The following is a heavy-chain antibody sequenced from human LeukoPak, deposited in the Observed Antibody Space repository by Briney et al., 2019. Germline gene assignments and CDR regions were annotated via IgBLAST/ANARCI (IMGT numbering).Heavy chain of an antibody. J-gene: IGHJ4*02. CDR3: ALDRGSGNYHSNFAY. V-gene: IGHV1-69-2*01. CDR1: GYTFIDYH. Sequence: GASVKISCKTSGYTFIDYHMHWVQQAPGKGLEWMGRVDPEDGKAIYRERFQGRVTMTADTSTDTVYIELISLRSEDTAVYYCALDRGSGNYHSNFAYWGQGTLVTVSS. D-gene: IGHD3-10*01. CDR2: VDPEDGKA.